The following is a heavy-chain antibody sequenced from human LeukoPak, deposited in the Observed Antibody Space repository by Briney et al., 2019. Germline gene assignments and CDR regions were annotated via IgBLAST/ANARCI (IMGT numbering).Heavy chain of an antibody. CDR1: GYTFTSYA. CDR2: INAGNGNT. Sequence: GASVKVSCKTSGYTFTSYAMHWVRQAPGQRLEWMGWINAGNGNTKYSQKFQGRVTITRDTSASTAYMELSSLRSEDTAVYYCARGKDRYSSSLRTVWDYWGQGTLVTVSS. J-gene: IGHJ4*02. V-gene: IGHV1-3*01. D-gene: IGHD6-13*01. CDR3: ARGKDRYSSSLRTVWDY.